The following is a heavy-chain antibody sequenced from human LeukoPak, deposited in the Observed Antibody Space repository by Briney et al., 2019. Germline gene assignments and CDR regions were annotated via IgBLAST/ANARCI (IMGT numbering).Heavy chain of an antibody. CDR2: FDPEDGET. CDR3: ATTTVPPHYYYYYGMDV. CDR1: GYTLTELS. V-gene: IGHV1-24*01. J-gene: IGHJ6*02. D-gene: IGHD4-4*01. Sequence: ASVKVSCKVSGYTLTELSMHWVRQAPRKGLEWMGGFDPEDGETIYAQKFQGRVTMTEDTSTDTAYMELSSLRSEDTAVYYCATTTVPPHYYYYYGMDVWGQGTTVTVSS.